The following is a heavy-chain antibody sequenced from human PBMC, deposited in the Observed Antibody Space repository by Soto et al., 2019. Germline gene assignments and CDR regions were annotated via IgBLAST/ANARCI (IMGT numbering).Heavy chain of an antibody. CDR2: ISYDGSNK. CDR3: AKERGWYDFWSGYYGDYYYYGMDV. D-gene: IGHD3-3*01. Sequence: GGSLRLSCAASGFTFSSYGMHWVRQAPGKGLEWVAVISYDGSNKYYADSVKGRFTISRDNSKNTLYLQMNSLRAEDTAVYYCAKERGWYDFWSGYYGDYYYYGMDVWGQGTTVTVSS. CDR1: GFTFSSYG. V-gene: IGHV3-30*18. J-gene: IGHJ6*02.